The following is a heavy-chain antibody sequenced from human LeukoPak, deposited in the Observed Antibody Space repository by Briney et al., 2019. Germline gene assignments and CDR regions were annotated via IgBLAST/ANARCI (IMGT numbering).Heavy chain of an antibody. J-gene: IGHJ3*02. Sequence: SQTLSLTCAISGDSVSSDTSAWNWFRQSPSRGLEWLGRTYYRSTWYYDYAVSVKSRITINPDTSKNQFSLQLNSVTPEDTAVYYCARDRDYYGSGSPRSKSAFDIWGQGTMVTVSS. CDR1: GDSVSSDTSA. D-gene: IGHD3-10*01. CDR3: ARDRDYYGSGSPRSKSAFDI. CDR2: TYYRSTWYY. V-gene: IGHV6-1*01.